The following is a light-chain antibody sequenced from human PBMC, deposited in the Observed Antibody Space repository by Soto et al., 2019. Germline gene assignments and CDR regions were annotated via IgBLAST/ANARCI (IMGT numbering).Light chain of an antibody. CDR2: DVS. Sequence: QSALAQSRSVSGSPGQSVTISCTGTSSDVGGYNYVSWYQQHPGKAPKLMIYDVSKRPSGVPDRFSGSKSGNTASLTISGLQAEDEADYYCCSYAGSYTLVFGGGTKATVL. CDR3: CSYAGSYTLV. CDR1: SSDVGGYNY. J-gene: IGLJ2*01. V-gene: IGLV2-11*01.